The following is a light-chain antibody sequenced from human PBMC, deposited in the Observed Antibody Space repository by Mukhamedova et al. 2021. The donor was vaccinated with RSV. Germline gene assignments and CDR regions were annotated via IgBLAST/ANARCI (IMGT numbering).Light chain of an antibody. J-gene: IGKJ1*01. CDR2: AAS. V-gene: IGKV1-6*01. Sequence: WYQRRVHGKAPNLLIYAASNLQSGVPSRLSGSGFGTDFTLTINSLQPDDVATYYCLQDSNYPRTFGRGTKVELK. CDR3: LQDSNYPRT.